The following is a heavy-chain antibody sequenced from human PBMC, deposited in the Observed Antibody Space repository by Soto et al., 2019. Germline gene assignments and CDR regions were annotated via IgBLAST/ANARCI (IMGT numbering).Heavy chain of an antibody. CDR3: ALGYGGRSLY. V-gene: IGHV2-5*02. J-gene: IGHJ1*01. D-gene: IGHD1-26*01. Sequence: QITLKESGPTLVKPTQTLTLTCTFSGFSLTTDRVGVRWIRRPPGEALERLAVIYWDDSKIYRPLLESRRTITQDTSKNQLALTTTYKDSPDTATYYCALGYGGRSLYGGQGTVVTVSS. CDR2: IYWDDSK. CDR1: GFSLTTDRVG.